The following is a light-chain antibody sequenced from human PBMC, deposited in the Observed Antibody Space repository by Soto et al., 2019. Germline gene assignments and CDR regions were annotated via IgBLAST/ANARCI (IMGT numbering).Light chain of an antibody. CDR3: KSYAGSNTYV. J-gene: IGLJ1*01. V-gene: IGLV2-14*01. CDR2: EVS. CDR1: STDVGGYNY. Sequence: QSALTQPASVSGSPGQSITISCTGTSTDVGGYNYVSWYQHHPGKAPKLIISEVSNRPSGVSNRFSGSKSGNTASLTVSGLQAADEADYFCKSYAGSNTYVFGSGTKLTVL.